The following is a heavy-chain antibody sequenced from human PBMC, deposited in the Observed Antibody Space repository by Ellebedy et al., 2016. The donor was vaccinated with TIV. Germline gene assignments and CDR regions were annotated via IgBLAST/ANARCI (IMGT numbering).Heavy chain of an antibody. V-gene: IGHV3-23*01. CDR3: VKGHHTSGNY. CDR2: ITSPGGRT. J-gene: IGHJ4*02. Sequence: PGGSLRLSCAASGFTFASSSMSCVRQAPGKGLAWVSTITSPGGRTFYADSVKGRFAIYRDNSNNTLYLQMNGLRGEDTAIYYCVKGHHTSGNYWGQGTLVTVSS. D-gene: IGHD6-13*01. CDR1: GFTFASSS.